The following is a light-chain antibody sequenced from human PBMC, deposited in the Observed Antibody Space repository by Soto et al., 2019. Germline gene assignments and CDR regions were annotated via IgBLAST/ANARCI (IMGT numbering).Light chain of an antibody. V-gene: IGKV3-11*01. CDR2: DAS. CDR1: QSVSIY. Sequence: EIVLTQSPATLSLSPGERATLSCRASQSVSIYLDWYQQKPGQAPRLLIYDASNRATGIPARFSGSGSGTDFTLTISSLEPEDFAVYYCQQSSNWPPWTFGQGTKVEIK. CDR3: QQSSNWPPWT. J-gene: IGKJ1*01.